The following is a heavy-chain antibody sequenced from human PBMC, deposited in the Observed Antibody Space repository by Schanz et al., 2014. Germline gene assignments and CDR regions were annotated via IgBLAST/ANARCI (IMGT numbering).Heavy chain of an antibody. J-gene: IGHJ6*02. D-gene: IGHD6-19*01. Sequence: VQLVDSGGGLVQPGGSLRLSCAASGFTVSNSYIHWVRQAPGKGLEWISYISNSGTYTKYADSVKGRFVISRDNARSSLYLQMSSLRDGDTAVYYCASVIMVAGNHRDGRDVWGQGTTVIDSS. CDR3: ASVIMVAGNHRDGRDV. V-gene: IGHV3-11*05. CDR1: GFTVSNSY. CDR2: ISNSGTYT.